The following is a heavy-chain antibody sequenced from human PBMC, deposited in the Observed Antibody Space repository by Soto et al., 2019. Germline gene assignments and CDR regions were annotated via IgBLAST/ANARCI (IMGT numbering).Heavy chain of an antibody. CDR1: GGSVSSGSYY. CDR2: IYYSGST. J-gene: IGHJ5*02. Sequence: SETLSLTCTVSGGSVSSGSYYWSWIRQPPGKGLEWIGYIYYSGSTNYNPSLKSRVTISVDTSKNQFSLKLSSVTAADTAVYYCAAEGVGGGDWFDPWGQGTLVTVSS. D-gene: IGHD2-21*01. CDR3: AAEGVGGGDWFDP. V-gene: IGHV4-61*01.